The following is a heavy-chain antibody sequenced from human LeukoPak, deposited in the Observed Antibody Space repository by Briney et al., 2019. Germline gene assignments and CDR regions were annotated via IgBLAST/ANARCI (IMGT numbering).Heavy chain of an antibody. CDR1: GFTFSSYS. CDR2: ISSSSSYI. CDR3: ARDRYYYDSSGDSAEYFQH. V-gene: IGHV3-21*01. Sequence: NPGGSLRLSCAASGFTFSSYSMNWVRQAPGKGLEWVSSISSSSSYIYYADSVKGRFTISRDNAKNSLYLQMNSLKAEDTAVYYCARDRYYYDSSGDSAEYFQHWGQGTLVTVSS. D-gene: IGHD3-22*01. J-gene: IGHJ1*01.